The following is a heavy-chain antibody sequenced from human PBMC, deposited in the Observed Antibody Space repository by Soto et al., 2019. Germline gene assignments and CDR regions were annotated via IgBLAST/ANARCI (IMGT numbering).Heavy chain of an antibody. CDR1: GGYIRSYY. D-gene: IGHD6-13*01. Sequence: TSETLSLTCTVSGGYIRSYYWSWIRQPPGKGLEWIAYMHHSGSSSYNPSLKSRVTISVDTSKNQFSLQLRSVTAADTAVYYCAKQWAAAGPPEDWGQGTLVTVSS. J-gene: IGHJ4*02. CDR3: AKQWAAAGPPED. CDR2: MHHSGSS. V-gene: IGHV4-59*08.